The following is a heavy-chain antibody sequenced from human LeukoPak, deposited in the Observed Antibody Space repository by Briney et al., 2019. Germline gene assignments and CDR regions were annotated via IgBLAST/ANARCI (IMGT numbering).Heavy chain of an antibody. D-gene: IGHD5-12*01. CDR3: ARDRGVATIVSWFDP. CDR1: GFTFSSYI. V-gene: IGHV3-21*01. J-gene: IGHJ5*02. CDR2: ISSSSSYI. Sequence: GGSLRLSCAASGFTFSSYIMNWVRQAPGKGLEWVSSISSSSSYIYYADSVKGRFTISRDNAKNSLYLQMNSLRAEDTAVYYCARDRGVATIVSWFDPWGQGTLVTVSS.